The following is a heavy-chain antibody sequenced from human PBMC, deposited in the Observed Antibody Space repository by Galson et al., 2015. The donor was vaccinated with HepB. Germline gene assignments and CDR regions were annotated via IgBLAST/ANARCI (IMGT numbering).Heavy chain of an antibody. CDR2: IWYDGSNK. Sequence: SLRLSCAASGFTFSSYGMHWVRRAPGKGLEWVAVIWYDGSNKYYADSVKGRFTISRDNSKNTLYLQMNSLRAEDTAVYYCARDPYCSGGSCYGGAFDYWGQGTLVTVSS. CDR3: ARDPYCSGGSCYGGAFDY. D-gene: IGHD2-15*01. J-gene: IGHJ4*02. V-gene: IGHV3-33*01. CDR1: GFTFSSYG.